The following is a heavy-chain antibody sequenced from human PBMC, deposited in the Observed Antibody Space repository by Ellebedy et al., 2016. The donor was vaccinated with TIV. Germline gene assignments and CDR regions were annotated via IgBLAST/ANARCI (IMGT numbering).Heavy chain of an antibody. CDR3: RAYGSGSRRAFEH. CDR1: GFTFSDYD. Sequence: PGGSLRLSCAASGFTFSDYDMSWVRQAPGKGPEWVSAITNSGAGTYYGNSVKGRFTIPRDNSKNTVYLQMNSLRAEYTALYYCRAYGSGSRRAFEHWGQGTLVTVSS. V-gene: IGHV3-23*01. J-gene: IGHJ4*02. CDR2: ITNSGAGT. D-gene: IGHD3-10*01.